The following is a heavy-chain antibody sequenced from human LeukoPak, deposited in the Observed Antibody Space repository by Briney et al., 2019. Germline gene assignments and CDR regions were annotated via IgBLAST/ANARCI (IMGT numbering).Heavy chain of an antibody. V-gene: IGHV3-33*01. J-gene: IGHJ4*02. CDR3: ARTDGNGNFDY. Sequence: GRSLRLSCAASGFTFSSYAMNWVRQAPGKGLEWVASIRYDGSNRFYADSVKGRFTISRDNSKNTLYLQMNSQRAEDTAVYYCARTDGNGNFDYWGQGTLVTVSS. CDR2: IRYDGSNR. CDR1: GFTFSSYA. D-gene: IGHD4-17*01.